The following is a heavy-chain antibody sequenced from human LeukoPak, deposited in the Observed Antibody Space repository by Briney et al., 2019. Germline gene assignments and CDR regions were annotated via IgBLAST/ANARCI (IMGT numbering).Heavy chain of an antibody. CDR3: ARGLGQQLVHNWFDP. V-gene: IGHV1-2*02. CDR2: INPNSGGT. J-gene: IGHJ5*02. Sequence: ASVKVSCKVSGYTFTGYYIHWVRQAPGQGLEWMGWINPNSGGTNYAQKFQGRVTMTRDTSISTAYMELNKLRSDDTAVYYCARGLGQQLVHNWFDPWGQGTLVTVSS. D-gene: IGHD6-13*01. CDR1: GYTFTGYY.